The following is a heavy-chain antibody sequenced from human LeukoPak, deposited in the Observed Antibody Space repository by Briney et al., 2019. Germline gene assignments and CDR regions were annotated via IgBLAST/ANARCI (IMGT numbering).Heavy chain of an antibody. CDR3: ARQGLSNYYGSGSYSLGYYFDY. Sequence: TSETLSLTCTVSGGSISSSSYYWGWIRQPPGKGLEWIGSIYYSGSTYYNPSLKSRVTISVDTSKNQFSLKLSSVTAADTAVYYCARQGLSNYYGSGSYSLGYYFDYWGQGTLVTVSS. CDR1: GGSISSSSYY. D-gene: IGHD3-10*01. V-gene: IGHV4-39*01. CDR2: IYYSGST. J-gene: IGHJ4*02.